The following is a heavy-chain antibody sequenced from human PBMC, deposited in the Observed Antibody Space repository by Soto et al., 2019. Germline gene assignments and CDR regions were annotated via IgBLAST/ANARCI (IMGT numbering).Heavy chain of an antibody. J-gene: IGHJ5*02. V-gene: IGHV1-18*01. CDR2: ISAYNGNT. D-gene: IGHD2-21*02. CDR1: GYTFSNYG. CDR3: ARGGGRHCGGDCPSNWFGP. Sequence: QVQLVQSGAEVKKPGASVKVSCKASGYTFSNYGITWVRQAPGLGFEWMGWISAYNGNTEYAQKVQGRVTMTTDASTKTAYMELRSLRSDDTAMYYCARGGGRHCGGDCPSNWFGPWGQGTLVTVSS.